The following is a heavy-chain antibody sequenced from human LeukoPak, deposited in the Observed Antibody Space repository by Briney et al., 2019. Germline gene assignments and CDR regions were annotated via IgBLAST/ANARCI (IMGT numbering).Heavy chain of an antibody. J-gene: IGHJ4*02. D-gene: IGHD3-16*01. V-gene: IGHV4-39*01. CDR1: GGSISGSCCY. Sequence: PSETLSLTCTVSGGSISGSCCYWGWIRQTPGKDLEWIGSTSYSGSAHYNPSFKSRVTVSVDTSKNQFFLNLSSVTAADTAVYYCSRTTGDSAIIAAHWGQGILVTVSS. CDR2: TSYSGSA. CDR3: SRTTGDSAIIAAH.